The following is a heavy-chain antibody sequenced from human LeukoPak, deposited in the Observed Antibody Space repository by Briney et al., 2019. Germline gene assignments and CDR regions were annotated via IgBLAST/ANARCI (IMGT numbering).Heavy chain of an antibody. CDR2: INPSGGST. CDR1: GYTFTGYY. CDR3: ARDSLYGVVDY. Sequence: ASVKVSCKASGYTFTGYYMHWVRQAPGQGLEWMGIINPSGGSTSYAQKFQGRVTMTRDTSTSTVYMYLSSLRSEGTAVYYCARDSLYGVVDYWGQGTLVTVSS. V-gene: IGHV1-46*01. D-gene: IGHD4-17*01. J-gene: IGHJ4*02.